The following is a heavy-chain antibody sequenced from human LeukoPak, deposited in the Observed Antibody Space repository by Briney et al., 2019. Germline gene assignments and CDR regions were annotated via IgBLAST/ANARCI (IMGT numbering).Heavy chain of an antibody. V-gene: IGHV6-1*01. D-gene: IGHD6-6*01. CDR3: ARARIAANYYYMDV. Sequence: ASETLSLTCAISGDSVSTNSVAWNWIRQSPSRGLEWLGRTSYRSKWYNDYAVSVKSRITINPDTSKNQFSLQLNSVTPEDTAVYYCARARIAANYYYMDVWGKGTTVTVSS. CDR2: TSYRSKWYN. CDR1: GDSVSTNSVA. J-gene: IGHJ6*03.